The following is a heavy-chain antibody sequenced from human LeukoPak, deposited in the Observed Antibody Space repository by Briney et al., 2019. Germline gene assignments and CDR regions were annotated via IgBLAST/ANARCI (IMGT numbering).Heavy chain of an antibody. CDR2: ITGSSSNI. J-gene: IGHJ4*02. D-gene: IGHD3-10*01. Sequence: GGSLRLSCAASGFIFSSYNMNWVRQAPGGGLEWVSFITGSSSNIYYADSVKGRFTVSRDNAKNSLYLQMNSLRAEDTAVYYCARAYYGSGRSLDYWGQGTVVTVSS. V-gene: IGHV3-21*01. CDR1: GFIFSSYN. CDR3: ARAYYGSGRSLDY.